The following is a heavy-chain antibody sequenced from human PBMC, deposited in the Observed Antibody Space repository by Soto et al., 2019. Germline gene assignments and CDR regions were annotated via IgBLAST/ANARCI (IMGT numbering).Heavy chain of an antibody. V-gene: IGHV4-59*08. Sequence: PSETLSLTCTVSGGSISSYYWSWIRQPPGKGLEWIGYIYYSGSTNYNPSLKSRVTISVDTSKNQFSLKLGSVTAADTAVYYCARRPHDYYYYMDVWGKGTTVTVSS. J-gene: IGHJ6*03. CDR2: IYYSGST. CDR1: GGSISSYY. CDR3: ARRPHDYYYYMDV.